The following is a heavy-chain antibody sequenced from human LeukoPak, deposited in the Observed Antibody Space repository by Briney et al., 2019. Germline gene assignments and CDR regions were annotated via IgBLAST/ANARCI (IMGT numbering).Heavy chain of an antibody. CDR1: GYTFTSYA. J-gene: IGHJ1*01. CDR2: INAGNGNT. D-gene: IGHD2-15*01. Sequence: AASVKVSCKASGYTFTSYAMHWVRQAPGQRLEWMGWINAGNGNTKYSQKFQGRVTITRDTSASTAYMELSSLRSEDTAVYYCARDFCSGRSCYRYFQHWGQGTLVTVSS. V-gene: IGHV1-3*01. CDR3: ARDFCSGRSCYRYFQH.